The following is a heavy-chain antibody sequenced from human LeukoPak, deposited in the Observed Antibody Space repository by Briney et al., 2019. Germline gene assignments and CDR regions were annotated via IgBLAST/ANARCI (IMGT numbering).Heavy chain of an antibody. V-gene: IGHV3-30-3*01. J-gene: IGHJ4*02. CDR2: ISYDGSNK. Sequence: PGGSLRLSCSASGFTIADYEMTWVRQAPGKGLEWVAVISYDGSNKYYADSVKGRFTISRDNSKNTLYLQMNSLRAEDTAVYYCARGRDYDILTGHHFDYWGQGTLVTVSS. CDR3: ARGRDYDILTGHHFDY. D-gene: IGHD3-9*01. CDR1: GFTIADYE.